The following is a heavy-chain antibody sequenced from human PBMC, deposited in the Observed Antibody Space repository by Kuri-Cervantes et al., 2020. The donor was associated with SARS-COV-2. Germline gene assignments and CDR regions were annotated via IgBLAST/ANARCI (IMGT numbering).Heavy chain of an antibody. J-gene: IGHJ4*02. D-gene: IGHD6-13*01. CDR3: ARHRGIAAAGDY. Sequence: KVSCKGSGYSFTSYWIGWVRQMPGKGLEWMGIIYLGDSDTRYSPSFQGQVTMSADKSISTAYLQWSSLRASDTAMYYCARHRGIAAAGDYWGQGTLVTVSS. CDR2: IYLGDSDT. CDR1: GYSFTSYW. V-gene: IGHV5-51*01.